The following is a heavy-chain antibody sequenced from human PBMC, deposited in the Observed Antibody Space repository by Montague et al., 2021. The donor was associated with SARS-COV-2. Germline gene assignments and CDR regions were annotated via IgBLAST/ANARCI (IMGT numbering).Heavy chain of an antibody. J-gene: IGHJ4*02. CDR3: ARTSASSDY. D-gene: IGHD1-26*01. CDR1: GDSDGRKSLA. V-gene: IGHV6-1*01. CDR2: TCHRSKWYN. Sequence: CAISGDSDGRKSLARKWNKQTPAIRPHRQGMTCHRSKWYNDYAVSVKSRITINPDTSKNQISMQMNSLTPEDTAVYYRARTSASSDYWGQGTLVTVSS.